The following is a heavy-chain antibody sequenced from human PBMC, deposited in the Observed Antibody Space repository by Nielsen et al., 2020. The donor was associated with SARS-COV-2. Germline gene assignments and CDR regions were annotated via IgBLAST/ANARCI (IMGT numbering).Heavy chain of an antibody. CDR1: GFTFSSYG. CDR3: ARDRLNWNYESHSDY. D-gene: IGHD1-7*01. CDR2: IWYDGSNT. J-gene: IGHJ4*02. Sequence: GESLKISCAASGFTFSSYGMHWVRQAPGKGLEWVAVIWYDGSNTYYGDSVKGRFIISRDNSKNTLYLQINSLRAEDTAVYYCARDRLNWNYESHSDYWGQGTLITVSS. V-gene: IGHV3-33*01.